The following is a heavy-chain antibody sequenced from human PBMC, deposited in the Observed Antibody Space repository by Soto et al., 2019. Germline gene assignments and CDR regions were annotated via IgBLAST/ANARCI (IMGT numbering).Heavy chain of an antibody. CDR2: IINDGSDK. Sequence: SLRLSCAASGFTFSSYAMHWVRQAPGKGLEWVALIINDGSDKDYADSVKGRFTISRDNSKNTLYLQMNSLRAEDTAVYYCAKDLWAVTSYYYGMDVWGQGTTVTVSS. CDR3: AKDLWAVTSYYYGMDV. CDR1: GFTFSSYA. D-gene: IGHD4-17*01. J-gene: IGHJ6*02. V-gene: IGHV3-30-3*01.